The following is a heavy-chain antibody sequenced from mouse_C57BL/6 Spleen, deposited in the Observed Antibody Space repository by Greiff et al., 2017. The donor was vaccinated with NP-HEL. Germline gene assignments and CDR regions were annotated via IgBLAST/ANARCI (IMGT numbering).Heavy chain of an antibody. V-gene: IGHV1-39*01. Sequence: EVQLQQSGAELVKPGASVKISCKASGYSFTDYNMHWVKQSHGQSLEWIGVINPNYGTTSYNQKFKGKATLTVDQSSSTAYMQLNSLTSEDSAVYYCARGSNYRYYAMDDGGQGTSVTVSS. D-gene: IGHD2-5*01. CDR3: ARGSNYRYYAMDD. CDR1: GYSFTDYN. J-gene: IGHJ4*01. CDR2: INPNYGTT.